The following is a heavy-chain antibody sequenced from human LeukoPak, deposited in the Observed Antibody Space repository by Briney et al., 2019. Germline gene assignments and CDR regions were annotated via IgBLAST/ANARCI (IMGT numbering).Heavy chain of an antibody. Sequence: SETLSLTCTVSGGSTSSYYWSWIRQPPGKGLEWIGYIYYSGSTYYNPSLKSRVTISVDTSKNQSSLKLSSVTAADTAVYYCATQLRRDYYDSSGRLYDYWGQGTLVTVSS. J-gene: IGHJ4*02. CDR3: ATQLRRDYYDSSGRLYDY. V-gene: IGHV4-59*04. D-gene: IGHD3-22*01. CDR2: IYYSGST. CDR1: GGSTSSYY.